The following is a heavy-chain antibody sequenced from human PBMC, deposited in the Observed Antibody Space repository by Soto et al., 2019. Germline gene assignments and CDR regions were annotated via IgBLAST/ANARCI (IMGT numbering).Heavy chain of an antibody. CDR2: IYYSGST. Sequence: SETLSLTCTVSGGSISSYYWSWIRQPPGKGLEWIGYIYYSGSTNYNPSLKSRVTISVDTSKNQFSLKLSSVTAADTAVYYCARDSVTSLDYWGQGTLVTVSS. J-gene: IGHJ4*02. CDR3: ARDSVTSLDY. V-gene: IGHV4-59*01. CDR1: GGSISSYY. D-gene: IGHD4-17*01.